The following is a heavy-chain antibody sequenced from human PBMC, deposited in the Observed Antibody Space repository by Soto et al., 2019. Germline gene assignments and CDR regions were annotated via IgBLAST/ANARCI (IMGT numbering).Heavy chain of an antibody. J-gene: IGHJ4*02. CDR3: ARVYCSSTSCYVYYFDY. D-gene: IGHD2-2*01. V-gene: IGHV4-30-4*02. Sequence: PSETLSLTCTVSGGSISSGDYYWSWIRQPPGKGLEWIGYIYYSGSTYYNPSLKSRVTISVDTSKNQFSLKLSSVTAADTAVYYCARVYCSSTSCYVYYFDYWGQGTLVTVSS. CDR1: GGSISSGDYY. CDR2: IYYSGST.